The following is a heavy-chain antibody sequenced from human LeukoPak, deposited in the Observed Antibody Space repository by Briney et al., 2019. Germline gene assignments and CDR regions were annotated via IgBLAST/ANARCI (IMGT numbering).Heavy chain of an antibody. V-gene: IGHV7-4-1*02. CDR3: ARDQLAAAGLYNWFDP. Sequence: ASVKVSCKASGYTFTSYAMNRVRQAPGQGLEWMGWINTNTGNLTYAQGFTGRFVFSLDTSVSTAYLQISSLKAEDTAVYYCARDQLAAAGLYNWFDPWGQGTLVTVSS. CDR2: INTNTGNL. J-gene: IGHJ5*02. D-gene: IGHD6-13*01. CDR1: GYTFTSYA.